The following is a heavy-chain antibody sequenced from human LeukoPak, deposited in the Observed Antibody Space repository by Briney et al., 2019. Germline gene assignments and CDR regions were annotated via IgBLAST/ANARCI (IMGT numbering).Heavy chain of an antibody. Sequence: SETLSLTCTVSGDSISSSSYYWGWIRQPPGKGLEWIGSIYYSGSTYYNPSLKSRVTISVDASKNQFSLKLSSVTAADTAVYYCASEAGDSSGWGQGTLVTVSS. CDR2: IYYSGST. CDR3: ASEAGDSSG. D-gene: IGHD3-22*01. V-gene: IGHV4-39*01. CDR1: GDSISSSSYY. J-gene: IGHJ4*02.